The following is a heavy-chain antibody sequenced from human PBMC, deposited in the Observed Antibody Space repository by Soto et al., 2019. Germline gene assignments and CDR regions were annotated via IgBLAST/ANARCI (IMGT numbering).Heavy chain of an antibody. CDR3: ARVLAWQRSGALMARPFDY. CDR1: GGSISSGDYY. V-gene: IGHV4-30-4*01. J-gene: IGHJ4*02. CDR2: IYYSGST. Sequence: SETLSLTCTVSGGSISSGDYYWSWIRQPPGKGLEWIGYIYYSGSTYYNPSLKSRVTISVDTSKNQFSLKLSSVTAADTAVYYCARVLAWQRSGALMARPFDYWGQGTLVTVSS. D-gene: IGHD2-15*01.